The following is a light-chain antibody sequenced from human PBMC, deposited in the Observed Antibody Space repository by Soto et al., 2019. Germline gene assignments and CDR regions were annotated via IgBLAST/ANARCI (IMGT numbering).Light chain of an antibody. CDR3: QQSYTTPPIT. Sequence: DIQMTQSPCAQSASVVDTVTITCRASQNIRSHLNWYQQKPGKAPELLIYSASRLQSGVPSRFGGSGSGTDFTLTISDLQPEDFATYYCQQSYTTPPITFGLGTRLEI. V-gene: IGKV1-39*01. CDR2: SAS. CDR1: QNIRSH. J-gene: IGKJ5*01.